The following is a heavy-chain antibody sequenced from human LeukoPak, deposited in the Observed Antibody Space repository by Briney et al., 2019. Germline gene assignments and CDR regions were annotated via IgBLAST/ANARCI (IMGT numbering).Heavy chain of an antibody. D-gene: IGHD6-13*01. CDR1: GGSISSGDYY. CDR2: VFYSGST. V-gene: IGHV4-61*08. Sequence: PSETLSLTCTVSGGSISSGDYYWSWIRQPPGKGLEWIGYVFYSGSTNYNPSLKSRVTISVDTSKNQFSLKLSSVTAADTAVYYCARGAGKLDYWGQGTLVTVPS. CDR3: ARGAGKLDY. J-gene: IGHJ4*02.